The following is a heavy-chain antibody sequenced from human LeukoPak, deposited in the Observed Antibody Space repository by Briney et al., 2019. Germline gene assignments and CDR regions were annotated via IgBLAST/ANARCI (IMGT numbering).Heavy chain of an antibody. D-gene: IGHD3-3*01. CDR2: ISYDGSNK. CDR3: ARDRAIDFWSGYTPDY. V-gene: IGHV3-30-3*01. Sequence: GGSLRLSYAASGFTFSTYWMTWVRQAPGKGLEWVAVISYDGSNKYYADSVKGRFTISRDNSKNTLYLQMNSLRAEDTAVYYCARDRAIDFWSGYTPDYWGQGTLVTVSS. J-gene: IGHJ4*02. CDR1: GFTFSTYW.